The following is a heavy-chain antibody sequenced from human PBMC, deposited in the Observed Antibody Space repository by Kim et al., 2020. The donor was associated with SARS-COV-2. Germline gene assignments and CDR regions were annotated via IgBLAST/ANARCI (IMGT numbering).Heavy chain of an antibody. CDR2: IGADGDT. J-gene: IGHJ6*02. CDR1: GFTFSSHD. Sequence: GASLRLSCAASGFTFSSHDMHWVRQATGKGLEWVSGIGADGDTYYLGSVRGRFTISRENAKNSLYLQMNSLTVGDTAVYYCVRELSGSNYYYGMDVWGQGTTVTVSS. CDR3: VRELSGSNYYYGMDV. V-gene: IGHV3-13*01. D-gene: IGHD1-26*01.